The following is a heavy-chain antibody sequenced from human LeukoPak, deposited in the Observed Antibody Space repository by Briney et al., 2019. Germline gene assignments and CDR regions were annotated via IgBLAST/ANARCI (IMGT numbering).Heavy chain of an antibody. CDR2: ITSSGDSP. CDR3: AREYCSSGSCQYYFDY. CDR1: GFTFSSYA. D-gene: IGHD2-15*01. J-gene: IGHJ4*02. Sequence: GGSLRLSCAASGFTFSSYAMHWVRQAPGRGLEYVSAITSSGDSPYYANSVRGRFTISRDNSKNTLYLQMGSLRAEDMAVYYCAREYCSSGSCQYYFDYWGQGTLVTVSS. V-gene: IGHV3-64*01.